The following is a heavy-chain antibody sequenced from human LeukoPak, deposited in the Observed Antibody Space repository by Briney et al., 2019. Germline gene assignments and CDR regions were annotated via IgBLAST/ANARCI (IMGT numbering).Heavy chain of an antibody. CDR2: INHSGST. Sequence: PSETLSLTCAVYGGSFSGYYWSWIHQPPGKGLEWIGEINHSGSTNYNPSLKSRVTISVDTSKNQFSLKLSSVTAADTAVYYCARCLVVPRYYYYYMDVWGKGTTVTVSS. CDR1: GGSFSGYY. D-gene: IGHD2-2*01. V-gene: IGHV4-34*01. J-gene: IGHJ6*03. CDR3: ARCLVVPRYYYYYMDV.